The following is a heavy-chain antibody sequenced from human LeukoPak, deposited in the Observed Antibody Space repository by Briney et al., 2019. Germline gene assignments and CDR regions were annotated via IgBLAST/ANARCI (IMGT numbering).Heavy chain of an antibody. CDR1: GGSISSYY. CDR2: IYYSGST. D-gene: IGHD3-22*01. V-gene: IGHV4-59*01. CDR3: ARYSDDSSVDY. J-gene: IGHJ4*02. Sequence: PSETLSLTCTVSGGSISSYYWSWIRQPPGKGLAWIGYIYYSGSTNYNPSLKSRVTISVDTSKNQFSLKLSSVTAADTAVYYCARYSDDSSVDYWGQGTLVTVSS.